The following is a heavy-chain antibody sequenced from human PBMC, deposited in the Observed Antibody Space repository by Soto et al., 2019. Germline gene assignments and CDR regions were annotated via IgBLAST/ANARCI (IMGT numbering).Heavy chain of an antibody. CDR2: VSKSDYT. CDR3: ARENSIIIPAVSDF. V-gene: IGHV3-21*01. D-gene: IGHD2-2*01. Sequence: GGSLRLSCTVSGFPFNNYGINWVRQAPGKGLEWVSSVSKSDYTYYSDSVKGRFTISRDNAKNSVSLQMNTLRVEDTAVYYCARENSIIIPAVSDFWGQGTLVTVSS. J-gene: IGHJ4*02. CDR1: GFPFNNYG.